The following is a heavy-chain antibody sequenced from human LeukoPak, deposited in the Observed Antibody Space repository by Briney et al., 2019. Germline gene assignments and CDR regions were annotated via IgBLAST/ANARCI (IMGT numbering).Heavy chain of an antibody. CDR2: IYYRGST. CDR3: ASLQNGYYYGMDV. V-gene: IGHV4-59*08. CDR1: GGSISSYY. D-gene: IGHD4-11*01. Sequence: SETLSLTCTVSGGSISSYYWSWIRQPPGKGLEWIGYIYYRGSTNYNPSLKSRVTISVDTSKNQFSLKLSSVTAADTAVYYCASLQNGYYYGMDVWGQGTTVTVSS. J-gene: IGHJ6*02.